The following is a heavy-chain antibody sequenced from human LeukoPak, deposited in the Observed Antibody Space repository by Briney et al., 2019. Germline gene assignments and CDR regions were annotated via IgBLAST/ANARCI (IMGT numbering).Heavy chain of an antibody. V-gene: IGHV1-69*13. D-gene: IGHD3-22*01. CDR3: AVAHEYYYDSSGYWTLGY. CDR1: GYTFTSYG. CDR2: IIPIFGTA. J-gene: IGHJ4*02. Sequence: ASVKVSCKASGYTFTSYGISWVRQAPGQGLEWMGGIIPIFGTANYAQKFQGRVTITADESTSTAYMELSSLRSEDTAVYYCAVAHEYYYDSSGYWTLGYWGQGTLVTVSS.